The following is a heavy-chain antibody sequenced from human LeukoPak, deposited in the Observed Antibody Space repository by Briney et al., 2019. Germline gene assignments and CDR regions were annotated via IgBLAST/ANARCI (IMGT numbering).Heavy chain of an antibody. J-gene: IGHJ6*04. CDR2: ISSSGSTI. V-gene: IGHV3-48*03. CDR1: GFTFSSYE. D-gene: IGHD6-13*01. CDR3: ARGIAADDVYSYYFCMDV. Sequence: GGSLRLSCAASGFTFSSYEMNWVRQAPGKGLEWVSYISSSGSTIYYADSVKGRFTISRDNAQNSLYLQMNTLRAEDTAVYYCARGIAADDVYSYYFCMDVWGKGTTVTVSS.